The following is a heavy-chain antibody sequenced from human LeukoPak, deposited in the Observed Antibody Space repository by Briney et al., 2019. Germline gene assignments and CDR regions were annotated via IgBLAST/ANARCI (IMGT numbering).Heavy chain of an antibody. D-gene: IGHD3-10*01. J-gene: IGHJ4*02. Sequence: SVKVSCKASGCTFSSYAITWVRQAPGQGLEWMGRIITIRGIANYAQKFQGRVTITADKSTSTAYMELSSLRSEDTAVYYCASQFMVRGVVIFDYWGQGTLVTVSS. CDR3: ASQFMVRGVVIFDY. CDR2: IITIRGIA. V-gene: IGHV1-69*04. CDR1: GCTFSSYA.